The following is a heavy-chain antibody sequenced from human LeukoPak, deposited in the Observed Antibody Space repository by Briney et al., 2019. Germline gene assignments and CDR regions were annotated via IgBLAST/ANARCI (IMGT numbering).Heavy chain of an antibody. J-gene: IGHJ4*02. CDR2: MKEDGREI. Sequence: GGSLRLSCAASGFDFNKYTMSWVHQAPGKGLEWVARMKEDGREIYYVGSVRGRFTISRDNGKNSLFLQMDSLRVEDTAVYYCTRGGARFFDSWGQGTLVTVSS. D-gene: IGHD3-16*01. V-gene: IGHV3-7*01. CDR1: GFDFNKYT. CDR3: TRGGARFFDS.